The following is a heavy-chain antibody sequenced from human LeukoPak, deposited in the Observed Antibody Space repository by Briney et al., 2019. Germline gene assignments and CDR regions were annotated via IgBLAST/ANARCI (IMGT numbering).Heavy chain of an antibody. J-gene: IGHJ4*02. CDR2: IKTGGSTT. CDR1: GFTFSSYW. Sequence: GGSLRLSCAASGFTFSSYWMHWVRQAPGKGLVWVSRIKTGGSTTTYADSVKGRFTISRDNAKNTLYLQMNSLRAGDTAVYYCVRGPREYNYGTFDYWGQGTLVTVSS. CDR3: VRGPREYNYGTFDY. V-gene: IGHV3-74*01. D-gene: IGHD5-18*01.